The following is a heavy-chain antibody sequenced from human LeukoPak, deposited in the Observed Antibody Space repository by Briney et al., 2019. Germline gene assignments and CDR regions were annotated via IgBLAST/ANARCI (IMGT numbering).Heavy chain of an antibody. J-gene: IGHJ4*02. Sequence: GGSLRLSCAASGFTFSSYAMSWVRQAPGRGLEWVSAISGSGGSTYYADSVKGRFTISRDNSKNTLYLQMNSLRAEDTAVYYCANLNRVAAAVDYWGQGTLVTVSS. D-gene: IGHD2-15*01. CDR2: ISGSGGST. CDR3: ANLNRVAAAVDY. CDR1: GFTFSSYA. V-gene: IGHV3-23*01.